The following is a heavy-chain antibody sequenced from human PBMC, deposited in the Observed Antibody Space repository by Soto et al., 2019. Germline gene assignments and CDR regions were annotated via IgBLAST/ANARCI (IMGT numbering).Heavy chain of an antibody. CDR1: GGTFSSYA. Sequence: QVQLVQSGAEVKKPGSSVKVSCKASGGTFSSYAISWVRQAPGQRLEWMGWINAGNGNTKYSQKFQGRVTITRDTSASTAYRELSSLRSEYTAVYYCAGAGVWRDYCGMDVWGQGTTVTVSS. D-gene: IGHD2-8*01. J-gene: IGHJ6*02. CDR2: INAGNGNT. V-gene: IGHV1-3*01. CDR3: AGAGVWRDYCGMDV.